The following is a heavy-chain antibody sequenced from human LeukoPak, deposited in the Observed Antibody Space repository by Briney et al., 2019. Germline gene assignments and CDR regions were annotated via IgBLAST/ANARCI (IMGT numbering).Heavy chain of an antibody. J-gene: IGHJ4*02. CDR2: IYYSGST. CDR1: GGSISSSSYY. Sequence: PSETLSLACTVSGGSISSSSYYWGWIRQPPGKGLEWIGSIYYSGSTYYNPSLKSRVTISVDTSKNQFSLKLSSVTAADTAVCYCARAPVAGPPHPFVYWGQGTLVTVSS. CDR3: ARAPVAGPPHPFVY. D-gene: IGHD6-19*01. V-gene: IGHV4-39*07.